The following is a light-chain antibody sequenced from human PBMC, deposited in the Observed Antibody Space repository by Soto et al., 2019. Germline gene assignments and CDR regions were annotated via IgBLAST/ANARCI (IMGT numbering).Light chain of an antibody. J-gene: IGLJ2*01. CDR3: CSYAGSYTLV. CDR1: GSDVGGYNY. CDR2: DVT. Sequence: QSALTQPRSVSGSPGQSVTISCTGTGSDVGGYNYVSWYQQHPGQAPKLMINDVTKRPSGVPDRFSGSKSGNTASLTISGLQAEDEADYSCCSYAGSYTLVFGGGTKVTVL. V-gene: IGLV2-11*01.